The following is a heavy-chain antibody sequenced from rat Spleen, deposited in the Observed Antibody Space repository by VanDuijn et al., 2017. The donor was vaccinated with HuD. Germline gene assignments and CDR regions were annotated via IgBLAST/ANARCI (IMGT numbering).Heavy chain of an antibody. J-gene: IGHJ2*01. Sequence: EVQLVESGGGLVQPGRSMKLSCAASGFTFSHYDMAWVRQAPKKGLEWVAFIIYDGSSTYYRDSVKGRFTISRDNAKSTLSLQMDSLRSEDTATYYCARRHYGYTDYFDYWGQGVMVTVSS. V-gene: IGHV5-7*01. D-gene: IGHD1-9*01. CDR2: IIYDGSST. CDR3: ARRHYGYTDYFDY. CDR1: GFTFSHYD.